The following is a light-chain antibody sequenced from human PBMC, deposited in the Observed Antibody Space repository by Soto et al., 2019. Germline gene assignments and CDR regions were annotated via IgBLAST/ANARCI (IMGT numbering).Light chain of an antibody. V-gene: IGKV1-5*01. CDR3: QQYENLPT. CDR2: DAS. CDR1: QSISSW. Sequence: DIQMTQSPSTLPASVGDRVTITCRASQSISSWLAWYQQKLGRAPRLLIYDASSLESGVPSRFSGSGSGTDFTFTISRLQPEDIATYYCQQYENLPTFGQGTRLEIK. J-gene: IGKJ5*01.